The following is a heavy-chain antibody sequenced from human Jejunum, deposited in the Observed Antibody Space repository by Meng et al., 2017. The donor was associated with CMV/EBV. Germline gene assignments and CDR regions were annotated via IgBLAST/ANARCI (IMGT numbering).Heavy chain of an antibody. CDR2: VSWDGGTT. J-gene: IGHJ6*02. V-gene: IGHV3-43D*03. CDR1: FTFDYYA. CDR3: AKDIDSGDYFYGMDV. Sequence: FTFDYYAMHWVRQVPGRGLEWVSLVSWDGGTTYYADSVKGRFTISRDNRKNSLHLQMNSLRVEDTAFYYCAKDIDSGDYFYGMDVWGQGTTVTVSS.